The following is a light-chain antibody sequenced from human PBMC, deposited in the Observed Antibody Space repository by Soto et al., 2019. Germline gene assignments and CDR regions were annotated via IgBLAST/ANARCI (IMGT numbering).Light chain of an antibody. CDR1: QSISGW. CDR2: KAS. Sequence: DNQMTQSPSTLSAAVGDRVTITCRASQSISGWLAWYQQKPGKAPKLLIYKASALESGVPSRFSGSGSGTQFTLTISTLHPDDFATYYCQHHGTFGQGTKV. CDR3: QHHGT. J-gene: IGKJ1*01. V-gene: IGKV1-5*03.